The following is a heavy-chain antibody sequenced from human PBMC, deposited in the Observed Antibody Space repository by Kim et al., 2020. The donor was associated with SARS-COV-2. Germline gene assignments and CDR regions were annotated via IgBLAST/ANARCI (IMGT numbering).Heavy chain of an antibody. J-gene: IGHJ5*02. Sequence: SETLSLTCTVSGYSISSGYYWGWIRQPPGKGLEWIGSIYHSGSTYYNPSLKSRVTISVDTSKNQFSLKLSSVTAADTAVYYCARSEVYSSSWFDPWGQGTLVTVSS. CDR1: GYSISSGYY. CDR3: ARSEVYSSSWFDP. V-gene: IGHV4-38-2*02. D-gene: IGHD6-13*01. CDR2: IYHSGST.